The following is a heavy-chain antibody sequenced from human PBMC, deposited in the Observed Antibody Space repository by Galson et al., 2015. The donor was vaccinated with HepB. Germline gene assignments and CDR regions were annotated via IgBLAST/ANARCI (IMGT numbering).Heavy chain of an antibody. CDR2: IKQGGSEK. CDR3: ARESCSSTSCYGSEDAFDI. D-gene: IGHD2-2*01. Sequence: SLRLSCAASGFTFGDYAMSWFRQAPGKGLEWVANIKQGGSEKYYVDSVKGRFTISRDNAKNSLYLQMNSLRAEDTAVYYCARESCSSTSCYGSEDAFDIWGQGTMVTVSS. CDR1: GFTFGDYA. V-gene: IGHV3-7*01. J-gene: IGHJ3*02.